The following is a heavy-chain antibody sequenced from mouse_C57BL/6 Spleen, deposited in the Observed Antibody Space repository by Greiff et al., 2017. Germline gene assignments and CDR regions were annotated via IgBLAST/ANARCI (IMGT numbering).Heavy chain of an antibody. V-gene: IGHV3-6*01. CDR1: GYSITSGYY. CDR2: ISYDGSN. Sequence: DVQLQESGPGFVKPSQSLSLTCSVTGYSITSGYYWNWIRQFPGNKLEWMCYISYDGSNNYNPSLKNRISITRDTSKNQFFLKLNSVTTEDTATYYCARFLLSNCYFDYWGQGTSLTVSS. CDR3: ARFLLSNCYFDY. J-gene: IGHJ2*02. D-gene: IGHD2-1*01.